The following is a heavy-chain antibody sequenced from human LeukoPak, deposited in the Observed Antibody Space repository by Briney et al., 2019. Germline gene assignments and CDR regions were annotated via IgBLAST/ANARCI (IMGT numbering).Heavy chain of an antibody. CDR3: AKDMRSSRGPGDWCLDL. V-gene: IGHV3-43*02. Sequence: GGSLRLSCAASGFTFDDYAMHWVRQAPGKGLEWVSLISGDGGSTYYADSVKGRFTISRDNSKNSLYLQMNSLRTEDTALYYCAKDMRSSRGPGDWCLDLWGRGTLVTVSS. D-gene: IGHD2-15*01. J-gene: IGHJ2*01. CDR1: GFTFDDYA. CDR2: ISGDGGST.